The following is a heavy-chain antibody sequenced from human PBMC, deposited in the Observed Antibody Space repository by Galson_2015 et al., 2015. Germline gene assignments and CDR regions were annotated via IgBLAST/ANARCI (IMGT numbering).Heavy chain of an antibody. D-gene: IGHD3-10*01. V-gene: IGHV3-21*01. J-gene: IGHJ6*03. CDR3: ARDSLGSGSYHYNMDV. CDR2: ISSSSSYI. Sequence: SLRLSCAASGFTFSSYSMNWVRQAPGKGLEWVSSISSSSSYIYYADSVKGRSTISRDNAKNSLYLQMNSLRAEDTAVYYCARDSLGSGSYHYNMDVWGKGTTVTVSS. CDR1: GFTFSSYS.